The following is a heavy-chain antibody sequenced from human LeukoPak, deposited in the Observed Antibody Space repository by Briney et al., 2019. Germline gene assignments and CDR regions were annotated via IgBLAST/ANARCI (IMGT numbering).Heavy chain of an antibody. V-gene: IGHV3-21*01. CDR1: GFTFSSYS. Sequence: PGGSLRLSCAASGFTFSSYSMNWVRKAPGKGLEWVSSISSSSSYIYYADSVKGRFTISGDNAKNSLYLQMNSLRAEDTAVYYCAREIVVVVAASGAFDIWGQGTMVTVSS. D-gene: IGHD2-15*01. CDR3: AREIVVVVAASGAFDI. J-gene: IGHJ3*02. CDR2: ISSSSSYI.